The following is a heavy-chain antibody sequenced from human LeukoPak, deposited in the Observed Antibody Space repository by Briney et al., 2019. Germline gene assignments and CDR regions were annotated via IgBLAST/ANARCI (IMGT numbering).Heavy chain of an antibody. CDR3: AREVYGDYVGSLDY. J-gene: IGHJ4*02. CDR1: GFAFSSYE. Sequence: GGSLRLSCAASGFAFSSYEMNWVRQAPGKGLEGVSYVSSSCSTIYYADSVKGRFTISRDNAKNSLYLQMNSLRAEDTAVYYCAREVYGDYVGSLDYWGQGTLVTVSS. CDR2: VSSSCSTI. D-gene: IGHD4-17*01. V-gene: IGHV3-48*03.